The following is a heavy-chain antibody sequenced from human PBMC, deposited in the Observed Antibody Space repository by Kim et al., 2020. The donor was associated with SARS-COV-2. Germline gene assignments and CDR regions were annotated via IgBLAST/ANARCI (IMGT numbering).Heavy chain of an antibody. Sequence: SETLSLTCTVSGGSISSSSYYWGWIRQPPGKGLEWIGSIYYSGSTYYNPSLKSRVTISVDTSKNQFSLKLSSVTAADTAVYYCARSLVGATLSWFDPWGQGTLVTVSS. J-gene: IGHJ5*02. V-gene: IGHV4-39*01. D-gene: IGHD1-26*01. CDR3: ARSLVGATLSWFDP. CDR1: GGSISSSSYY. CDR2: IYYSGST.